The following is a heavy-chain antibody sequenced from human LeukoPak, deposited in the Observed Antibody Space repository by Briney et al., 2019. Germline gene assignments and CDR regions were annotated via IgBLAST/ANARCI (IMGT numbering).Heavy chain of an antibody. J-gene: IGHJ4*02. D-gene: IGHD3-3*01. CDR2: ISASGGYT. CDR3: VRGVDSARAFDF. CDR1: GFSFRDYY. Sequence: GGSLRLSCAASGFSFRDYYMAWIRQAPGKGLEWIAFISASGGYTDYADSVKGRFTISRDNAKNSLFLEMNSLRADDTAVYYCVRGVDSARAFDFWGQGTLVIVSS. V-gene: IGHV3-11*06.